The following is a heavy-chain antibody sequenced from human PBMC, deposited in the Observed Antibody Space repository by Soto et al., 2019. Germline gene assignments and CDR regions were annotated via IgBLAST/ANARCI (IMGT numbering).Heavy chain of an antibody. CDR1: GDSISDYY. J-gene: IGHJ4*02. Sequence: QVQLQESGPGLVKPSETLSLTCTVSGDSISDYYWHWIRQPPGKGLEWLGYVYFSGSTNYNPSLKSRVTISVDTDKNQFSLKLISVTAADTAVYYCARDRCGGDCQTGGFDYWGQGTLVTVSS. CDR3: ARDRCGGDCQTGGFDY. V-gene: IGHV4-59*01. CDR2: VYFSGST. D-gene: IGHD2-21*02.